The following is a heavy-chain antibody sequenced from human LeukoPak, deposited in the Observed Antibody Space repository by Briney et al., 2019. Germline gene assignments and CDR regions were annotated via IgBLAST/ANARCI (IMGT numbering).Heavy chain of an antibody. Sequence: GGSLRLSCAASGFTFSVYSMNWVRQAPGKGLEWVSYISTGSSTTYYADSVKGRFTISRDNVENSLYLQMNSLRDEDTAVYYCARVAAGYSVNYFDYWGQGTLVTVSS. D-gene: IGHD4-23*01. V-gene: IGHV3-48*02. J-gene: IGHJ4*02. CDR2: ISTGSSTT. CDR3: ARVAAGYSVNYFDY. CDR1: GFTFSVYS.